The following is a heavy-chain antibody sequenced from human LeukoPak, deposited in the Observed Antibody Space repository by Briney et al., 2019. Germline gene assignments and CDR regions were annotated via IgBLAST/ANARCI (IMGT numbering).Heavy chain of an antibody. CDR2: IYYSGST. CDR3: ARAYIPGGNFDY. V-gene: IGHV4-59*01. CDR1: GGSISSYY. D-gene: IGHD1-26*01. Sequence: PSETLSLTCTVSGGSISSYYWSWIRQPPGKGLKWIGYIYYSGSTNYNPSLKSRVTISVDTSKNQFSLKLSSVTAADTAVYYCARAYIPGGNFDYWGQGTLVTVSS. J-gene: IGHJ4*02.